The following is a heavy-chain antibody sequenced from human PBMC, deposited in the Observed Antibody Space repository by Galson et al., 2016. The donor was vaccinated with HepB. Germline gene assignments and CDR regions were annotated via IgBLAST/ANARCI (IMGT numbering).Heavy chain of an antibody. CDR1: GFTFSSYV. CDR2: ISYDGSNK. D-gene: IGHD6-19*01. J-gene: IGHJ4*02. Sequence: SLRLSCAASGFTFSSYVMHWVRQAPGKGLEWVAVISYDGSNKYSADSVKGRFTISRDNSKNMLYLQMNSLRAEDTAVYYCAKDLSRRVAVAGMGFDYWGQGTLVTVSS. V-gene: IGHV3-30*18. CDR3: AKDLSRRVAVAGMGFDY.